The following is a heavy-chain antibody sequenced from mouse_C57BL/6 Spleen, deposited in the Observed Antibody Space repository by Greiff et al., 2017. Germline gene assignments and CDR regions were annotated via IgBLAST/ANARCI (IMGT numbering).Heavy chain of an antibody. CDR3: ARRGSNYGYFDY. D-gene: IGHD2-5*01. J-gene: IGHJ2*01. CDR1: GFTFSDYY. CDR2: ISNGGGST. Sequence: EVKVEESGGGLVQPEGSLKLSCAASGFTFSDYYMYWVRQTPEKRLEWVAYISNGGGSTYYPDTVKGRFTISRDNAKNTLYLQMSRLKSEDTAMYYCARRGSNYGYFDYWGQGTTLTVSS. V-gene: IGHV5-12*01.